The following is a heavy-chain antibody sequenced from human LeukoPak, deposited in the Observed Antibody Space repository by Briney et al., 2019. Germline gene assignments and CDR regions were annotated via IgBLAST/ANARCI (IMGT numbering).Heavy chain of an antibody. CDR1: GGTFSSYA. CDR2: IIPIFGTE. J-gene: IGHJ6*03. D-gene: IGHD3-3*01. CDR3: ARVQRDDLWSGYYTEDYYYYYMDV. Sequence: GASVKVSCKASGGTFSSYAISWVRQAPGQGLEWMGGIIPIFGTENYAQKFQGRVTITADESTSTAYMELSSLRSEDTAVYYCARVQRDDLWSGYYTEDYYYYYMDVWGRGTTVTVSS. V-gene: IGHV1-69*13.